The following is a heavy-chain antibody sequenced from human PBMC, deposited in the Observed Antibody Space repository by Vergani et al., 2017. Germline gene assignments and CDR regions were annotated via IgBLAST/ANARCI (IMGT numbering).Heavy chain of an antibody. CDR1: GGSISSGSYY. CDR3: ARVGGYSDY. D-gene: IGHD3-3*01. J-gene: IGHJ4*02. V-gene: IGHV4-61*02. Sequence: QVQLQESGPGLVKPSQTLSLTCTVSGGSISSGSYYWSWIRQPAGKGLEWIGRIYTSGSTNYNPSLKSRVTISVDTSKNQFSLKLSSVTAADTAVYYCARVGGYSDYWGQGTLVTVSS. CDR2: IYTSGST.